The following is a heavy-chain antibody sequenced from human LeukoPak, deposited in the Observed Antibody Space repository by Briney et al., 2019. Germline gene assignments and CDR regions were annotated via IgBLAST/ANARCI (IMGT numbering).Heavy chain of an antibody. V-gene: IGHV3-30*02. CDR2: IPYDGSNK. CDR1: GFNFSSYG. J-gene: IGHJ4*02. CDR3: AKGGSENFDY. Sequence: PGGSLRLSCAASGFNFSSYGMHWVRQAPGKGLGWVAFIPYDGSNKYYADYVKGPFTISSDNFKNTLYLQMNSLRAEDTAIYYCAKGGSENFDYWRQGTLVTVSS. D-gene: IGHD3-10*01.